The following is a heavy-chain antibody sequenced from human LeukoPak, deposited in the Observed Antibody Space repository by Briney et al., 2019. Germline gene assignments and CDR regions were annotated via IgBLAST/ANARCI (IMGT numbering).Heavy chain of an antibody. J-gene: IGHJ4*02. D-gene: IGHD4-17*01. CDR2: ISYDGSNK. CDR3: ATDHGFHYGAYFDY. Sequence: PGGSLRLSCAASGFTFNSFGMHWVRQAPGKGLEWVAVISYDGSNKYSADSVKGRFTISRDNSKNTLYLQMSSLRPEDTAVYYCATDHGFHYGAYFDYWGQGTLVTVSS. CDR1: GFTFNSFG. V-gene: IGHV3-30*03.